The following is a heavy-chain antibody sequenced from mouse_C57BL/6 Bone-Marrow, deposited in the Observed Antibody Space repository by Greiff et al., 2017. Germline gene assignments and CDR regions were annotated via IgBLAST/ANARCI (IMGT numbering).Heavy chain of an antibody. CDR1: GFNIKDDY. J-gene: IGHJ2*01. V-gene: IGHV14-4*01. D-gene: IGHD2-3*01. CDR2: IDPENGDT. CDR3: TTHDGYAYYFDY. Sequence: EVQVVESGAELVRPGASVKLSCTASGFNIKDDYMHWVKQRPEQGLEWIGWIDPENGDTEYASKFQGKATITADTSSNTAYLHLSSLTSEDTAVYYCTTHDGYAYYFDYWGQGTTLTVSS.